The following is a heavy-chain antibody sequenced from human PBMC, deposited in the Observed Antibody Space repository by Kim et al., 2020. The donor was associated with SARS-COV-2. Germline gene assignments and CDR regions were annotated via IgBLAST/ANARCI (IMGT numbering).Heavy chain of an antibody. CDR2: ISVYNGHT. CDR1: GYTFSNYG. CDR3: ARDRTPTTNLVFFGVLPLDAFDF. J-gene: IGHJ3*01. Sequence: ASVKVSCKASGYTFSNYGINWVRQAPGQGLEWVGWISVYNGHTSYAQNLQGRVTMTTDTSTSTAYMELRSLRSDDTAVYYCARDRTPTTNLVFFGVLPLDAFDFWGQGTVVTVSS. D-gene: IGHD3-3*01. V-gene: IGHV1-18*01.